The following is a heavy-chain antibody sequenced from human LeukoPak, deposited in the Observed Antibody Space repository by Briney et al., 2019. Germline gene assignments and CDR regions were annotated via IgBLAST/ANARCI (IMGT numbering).Heavy chain of an antibody. CDR2: IYYSGIT. CDR1: GGSLSSSRYY. V-gene: IGHV4-39*01. CDR3: AADYSGNYHVEFDY. D-gene: IGHD4/OR15-4a*01. Sequence: PSETLSLTSTVSGGSLSSSRYYWDWIRRPPGKGLDWIGSIYYSGITYYNPSLKSRVAISVDTSKNQFSLKLSSVTAADTAVYYCAADYSGNYHVEFDYWGQGTLVTVSS. J-gene: IGHJ4*02.